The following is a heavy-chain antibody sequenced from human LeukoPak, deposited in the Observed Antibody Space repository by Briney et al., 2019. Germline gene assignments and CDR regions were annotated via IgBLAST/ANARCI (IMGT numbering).Heavy chain of an antibody. D-gene: IGHD2-15*01. V-gene: IGHV3-9*01. Sequence: GGSLRLSCAASGFTFDDYALHWARQAPGKGLEWVSGISWNSRSLDYADSVKGRFTISRDNAKNSLYLQMNSLRAEDTALYFCAKDIASVVYCSGGTCGFDYWGQGALVTVSS. CDR2: ISWNSRSL. CDR3: AKDIASVVYCSGGTCGFDY. CDR1: GFTFDDYA. J-gene: IGHJ4*02.